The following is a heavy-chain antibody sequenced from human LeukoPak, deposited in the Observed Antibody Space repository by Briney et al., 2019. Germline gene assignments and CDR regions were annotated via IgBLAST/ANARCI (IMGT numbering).Heavy chain of an antibody. CDR2: ISTSSNYI. V-gene: IGHV3-21*01. D-gene: IGHD3-16*01. Sequence: GGSLRLSCAASGFKFSSYTMYWVRQAPGKGLEWVSSISTSSNYIYYADSVKGRFTISRDNSKNTLYLQMNSLRAEDTAVYYCARDWGKGDYWGQGTLVTVSS. CDR1: GFKFSSYT. J-gene: IGHJ4*02. CDR3: ARDWGKGDY.